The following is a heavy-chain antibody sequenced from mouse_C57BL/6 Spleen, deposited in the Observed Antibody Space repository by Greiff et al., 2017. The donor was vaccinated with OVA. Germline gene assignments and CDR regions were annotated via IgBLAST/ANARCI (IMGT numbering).Heavy chain of an antibody. J-gene: IGHJ4*01. CDR1: GYTFTSYW. D-gene: IGHD2-3*01. V-gene: IGHV1-52*01. CDR2: IDPSDSET. Sequence: VPLQQPGAALVRPGSSVKLSCKASGYTFTSYWMHWVKQRPIQGLEWIGNIDPSDSETHYNQKFKDKATLTVDKSSSTAYMQLSSLTSEDSAFYYCARFEGGYYDYYAMDYWGQGTSVTVSS. CDR3: ARFEGGYYDYYAMDY.